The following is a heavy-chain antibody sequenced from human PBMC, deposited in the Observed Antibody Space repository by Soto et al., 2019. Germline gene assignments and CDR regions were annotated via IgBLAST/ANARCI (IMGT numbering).Heavy chain of an antibody. CDR2: FDPEDGET. D-gene: IGHD2-21*01. Sequence: ASVKVSFKVAGYTLTELSMPWVLQAPGKGLEWMGGFDPEDGETIYAQKFQGRVTMTEDTSTDTAYMELSSLRSEDTAVYYCATDLFRPRPFDYWGQGTLVTV. J-gene: IGHJ4*02. V-gene: IGHV1-24*01. CDR3: ATDLFRPRPFDY. CDR1: GYTLTELS.